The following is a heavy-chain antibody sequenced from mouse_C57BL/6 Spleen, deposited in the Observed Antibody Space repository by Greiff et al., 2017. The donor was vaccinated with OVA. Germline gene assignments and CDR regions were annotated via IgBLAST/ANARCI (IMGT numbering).Heavy chain of an antibody. D-gene: IGHD3-3*01. CDR2: ISSGSSTI. Sequence: EVMLVESGGGLVKPGGSLKLSCAASGFTFSDYGMHWVRQAPEKGLEWVAYISSGSSTIYYADTVKGRFTISRDNAKNTLFLQMTSLRSEDTAMYDCAGLLDWYFDVWGTGTTVTVSS. CDR3: AGLLDWYFDV. V-gene: IGHV5-17*01. CDR1: GFTFSDYG. J-gene: IGHJ1*03.